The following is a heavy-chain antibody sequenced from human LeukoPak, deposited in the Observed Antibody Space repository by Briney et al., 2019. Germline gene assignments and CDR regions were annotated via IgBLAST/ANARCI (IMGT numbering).Heavy chain of an antibody. D-gene: IGHD3-22*01. J-gene: IGHJ5*02. Sequence: PSETLSLTCTASGGSISSYYWSWIRQPAGKGLEWIGRIYTSGSTNYNPSLKSRVTMSVDTSKNQFSRKLSSVTAADTAVYYCARARNYYDSSGYYRFDPWGQGTLVTVSS. CDR3: ARARNYYDSSGYYRFDP. V-gene: IGHV4-4*07. CDR1: GGSISSYY. CDR2: IYTSGST.